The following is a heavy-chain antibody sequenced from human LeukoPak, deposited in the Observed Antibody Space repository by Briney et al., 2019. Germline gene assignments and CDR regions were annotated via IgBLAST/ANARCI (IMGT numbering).Heavy chain of an antibody. CDR1: GGSFSGYY. J-gene: IGHJ3*02. CDR3: ARGRRWLRPAPDAFDI. D-gene: IGHD5-12*01. CDR2: TNHSGST. V-gene: IGHV4-34*01. Sequence: PSETLSLTCAVYGGSFSGYYWSWIRQPPGKGLEWIGETNHSGSTNYNPSLKSRVTISVDTSKNQFSLKLSSVTAADTAVYYCARGRRWLRPAPDAFDIWGQGTMVTVSS.